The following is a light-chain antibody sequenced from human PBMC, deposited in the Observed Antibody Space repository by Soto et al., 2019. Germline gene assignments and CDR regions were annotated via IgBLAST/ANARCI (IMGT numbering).Light chain of an antibody. CDR3: QSYDSSLSAVV. V-gene: IGLV1-40*01. CDR2: VNN. CDR1: SSNIGAGYD. J-gene: IGLJ2*01. Sequence: QAVVTQPPSVSGAPGQRVTISCTGSSSNIGAGYDVHWYLHLPGTAPKLLIYVNNNRPSGVPDRFSGSRSGTSASLAITGLQAEDEADYYCQSYDSSLSAVVFGGGTKLTVL.